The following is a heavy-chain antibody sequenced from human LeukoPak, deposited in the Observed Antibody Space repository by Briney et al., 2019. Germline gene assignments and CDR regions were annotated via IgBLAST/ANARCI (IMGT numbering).Heavy chain of an antibody. CDR3: AKGNGMIVLAYFDY. J-gene: IGHJ4*02. D-gene: IGHD3-22*01. V-gene: IGHV3-23*01. Sequence: GGSLRLSCAASGFTFSSYAMSWVRQAPGKGLEWVSVISGSGGSTYFADSVKGRFTISRDNSKNTPYLQMSSLRAEDTAVYYCAKGNGMIVLAYFDYWGQGTLVTVSS. CDR1: GFTFSSYA. CDR2: ISGSGGST.